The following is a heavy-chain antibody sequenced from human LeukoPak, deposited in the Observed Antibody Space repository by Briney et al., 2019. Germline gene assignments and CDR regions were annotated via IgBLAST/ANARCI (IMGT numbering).Heavy chain of an antibody. CDR2: IYTSGST. CDR3: ARISAGIVVVPAARYYYMDV. Sequence: SETLSLTCTVSGGSISGYYWSWIRQPAGKGLEWIGRIYTSGSTNYNPSLKSRVTMSVDTSKNQFSLKLSSVTAADTAVYYCARISAGIVVVPAARYYYMDVWGKGTTVTVSS. CDR1: GGSISGYY. D-gene: IGHD2-2*01. J-gene: IGHJ6*03. V-gene: IGHV4-4*07.